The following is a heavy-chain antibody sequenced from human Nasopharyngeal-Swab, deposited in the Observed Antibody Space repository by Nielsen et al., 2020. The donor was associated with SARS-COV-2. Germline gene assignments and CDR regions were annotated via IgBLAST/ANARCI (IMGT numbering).Heavy chain of an antibody. D-gene: IGHD4-11*01. Sequence: GESLKISCAASGLTFSSYSMNWVRQAPGKGLEWVSYISSSSSTIYYADSVKGRFSISRDNAKNSLYLQMNSLRDEDTAVYYCARGQSYMTTATWDGMDVWGQGTTVTVSS. CDR2: ISSSSSTI. J-gene: IGHJ6*02. CDR3: ARGQSYMTTATWDGMDV. V-gene: IGHV3-48*02. CDR1: GLTFSSYS.